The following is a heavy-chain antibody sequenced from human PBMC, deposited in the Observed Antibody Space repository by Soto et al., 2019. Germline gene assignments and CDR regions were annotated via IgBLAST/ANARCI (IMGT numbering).Heavy chain of an antibody. CDR1: GFTFSSYA. V-gene: IGHV3-30-3*01. CDR3: ARDEPQRYSSGWLEY. J-gene: IGHJ4*02. CDR2: ISYDGSNK. Sequence: QVQLVESGGGVVQPGRSLRLSCAASGFTFSSYAMHWVRQAPGKGLEWVAVISYDGSNKYYADSVKGRFTISRDNSKNTLYLHMNSLRAEDTAVYYCARDEPQRYSSGWLEYWGQGTLVTVSS. D-gene: IGHD6-19*01.